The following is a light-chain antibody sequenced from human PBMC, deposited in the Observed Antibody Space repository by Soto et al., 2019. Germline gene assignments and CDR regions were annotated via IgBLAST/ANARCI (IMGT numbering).Light chain of an antibody. J-gene: IGLJ1*01. CDR3: CSYAGSLSV. V-gene: IGLV2-11*01. CDR1: SSDVGGYNY. CDR2: DVS. Sequence: QSVLTQPRSVSGSPGQSVTISCTGTSSDVGGYNYVSWYQQRPGKAPKLMIYDVSKRPSGVPDRFSGSKSGNTASLTISGLKAEDEADYYCCSYAGSLSVFGPGPKVTVL.